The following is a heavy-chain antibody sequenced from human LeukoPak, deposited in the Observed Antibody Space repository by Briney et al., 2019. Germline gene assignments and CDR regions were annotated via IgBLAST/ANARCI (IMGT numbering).Heavy chain of an antibody. J-gene: IGHJ4*02. CDR3: ASRTFEVEWL. D-gene: IGHD3-3*01. CDR2: INHSGST. V-gene: IGHV4-34*01. Sequence: PSETLSLTCAVYGGSFSGYYWSWIRQPPGKGLEWIGEINHSGSTNYNPSLKSRVTISVDTSKNQFSLKLSSVTAAGTAVYYCASRTFEVEWLWGQGTLVTVSS. CDR1: GGSFSGYY.